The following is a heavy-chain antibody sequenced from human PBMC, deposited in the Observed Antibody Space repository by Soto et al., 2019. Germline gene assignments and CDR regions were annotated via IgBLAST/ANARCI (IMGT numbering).Heavy chain of an antibody. D-gene: IGHD3-10*01. V-gene: IGHV4-59*12. Sequence: SETLSLTCTVTGVSISTYYWSWIRQPPGKRLEWLGYLYFNGNTDYNPSLKSRDTISVDTSKNQFSLKLSSVSAAVTAVYYCARERITMVRGVNVNWFDPWGQGTLVTVSS. J-gene: IGHJ5*02. CDR3: ARERITMVRGVNVNWFDP. CDR2: LYFNGNT. CDR1: GVSISTYY.